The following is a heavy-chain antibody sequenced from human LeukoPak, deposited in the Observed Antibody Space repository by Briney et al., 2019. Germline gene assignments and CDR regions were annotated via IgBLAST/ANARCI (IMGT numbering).Heavy chain of an antibody. J-gene: IGHJ6*03. CDR1: GFNFSSYA. V-gene: IGHV3-23*01. CDR3: ARDQITTVRGVIARSTDYYDYYYMDV. D-gene: IGHD3-10*01. Sequence: PGGSLRLSCAASGFNFSSYAMSWVRQAPGKGLEWVSTISDHGGATYYADSVKRRFIISRDNSKNTLYLQMDTLRAEDTALYYCARDQITTVRGVIARSTDYYDYYYMDVWGKGTTVTVSS. CDR2: ISDHGGAT.